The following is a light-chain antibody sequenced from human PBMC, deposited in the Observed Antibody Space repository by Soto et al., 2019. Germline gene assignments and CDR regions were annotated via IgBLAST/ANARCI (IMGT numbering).Light chain of an antibody. CDR1: QGISRW. J-gene: IGKJ1*01. CDR2: TAT. V-gene: IGKV1-12*01. CDR3: QQANSFPWT. Sequence: DIQMTQSPSSVSASVGDRVTITCRASQGISRWLVWYQQKPGKAPKLLIYTATSLQSGVPSRFSGSGSGTDFTLTISSLQPEDFATYYCQQANSFPWTFGQGTKVEIK.